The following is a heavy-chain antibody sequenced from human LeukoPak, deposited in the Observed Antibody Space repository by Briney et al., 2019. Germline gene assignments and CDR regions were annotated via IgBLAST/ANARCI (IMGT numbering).Heavy chain of an antibody. J-gene: IGHJ4*02. CDR3: AGLKHKDYFDY. V-gene: IGHV4-39*01. CDR1: GGSISSSSYY. CDR2: IYYSGST. Sequence: SETLSLTCTVPGGSISSSSYYWGWIRQPPGKGLEWIGSIYYSGSTYYSPSLKSRVTISVDTSKNQFSLKLSSVTAADTAVYYCAGLKHKDYFDYWGQGTLVTVSS.